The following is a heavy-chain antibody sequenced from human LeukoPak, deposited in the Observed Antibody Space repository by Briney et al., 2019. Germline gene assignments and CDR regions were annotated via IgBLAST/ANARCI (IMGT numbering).Heavy chain of an antibody. CDR2: INHSGST. CDR1: GGSFSGYY. V-gene: IGHV4-34*01. Sequence: SETLSLTCAVYGGSFSGYYWSWIRQPPGKGLEWIGEINHSGSTNYNPSLKSRVTISVDTSKNQFSLKLRSVTAADTAVYYCARGIFIWGQGTMVTVSS. CDR3: ARGIFI. J-gene: IGHJ3*02.